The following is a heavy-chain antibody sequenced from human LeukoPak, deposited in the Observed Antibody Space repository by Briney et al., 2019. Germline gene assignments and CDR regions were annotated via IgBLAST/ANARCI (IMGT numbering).Heavy chain of an antibody. CDR1: GGSISSSSYY. D-gene: IGHD3-22*01. CDR3: ARPTYYYDSSGYSHLYYFDY. J-gene: IGHJ4*02. V-gene: IGHV4-39*01. CDR2: IYYSGST. Sequence: SETLSLTCTVSGGSISSSSYYWGWIRQPPGKGLEWIGSIYYSGSTYYNPSLKRRVTFSVATSKNQFSLKLSSVTAADTAVYYCARPTYYYDSSGYSHLYYFDYWGQGTLVTVSS.